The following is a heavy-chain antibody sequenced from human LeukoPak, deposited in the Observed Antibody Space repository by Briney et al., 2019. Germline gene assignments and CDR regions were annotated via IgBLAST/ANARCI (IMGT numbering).Heavy chain of an antibody. D-gene: IGHD7-27*01. V-gene: IGHV4-30-4*01. J-gene: IGHJ3*02. CDR3: ARRELGNAFDI. CDR2: IYYSGST. Sequence: SETLSLTCTVSGGSISSGDYYWSWIRQPPGKGLEWIGYIYYSGSTYYNPSLKSRVTISVDTSKDQFSLKLSSVTAADTAVYYCARRELGNAFDIWGQGTMVTVSS. CDR1: GGSISSGDYY.